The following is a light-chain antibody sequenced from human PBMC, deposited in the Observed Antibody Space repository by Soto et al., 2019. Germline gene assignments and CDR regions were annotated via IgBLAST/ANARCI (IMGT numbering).Light chain of an antibody. V-gene: IGLV2-8*01. Sequence: QSALTQPPSASGSPGQSVTISCTGTSSDVGGHNFVSWYQHHPGKAPKLMLYDVIKRPSGVPVRFSGSKSGNTASLTVSGLQAEDEADYYCSSYGGSNNFVVFGGGTKLTVL. CDR3: SSYGGSNNFVV. J-gene: IGLJ3*02. CDR2: DVI. CDR1: SSDVGGHNF.